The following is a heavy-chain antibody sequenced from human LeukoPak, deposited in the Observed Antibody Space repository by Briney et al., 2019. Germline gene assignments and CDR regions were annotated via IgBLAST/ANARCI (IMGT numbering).Heavy chain of an antibody. CDR3: AKGRGSGWPHRLYGMDV. J-gene: IGHJ6*02. Sequence: PGGSLRLSCAASGFTFSSYGMHWVRQAPGKGLEWVAVISYDGSNKYYADSVKGRFTISRDNSKNTLYLQMNSLRAEDTAVYYCAKGRGSGWPHRLYGMDVWGQGTTVTVSS. CDR2: ISYDGSNK. D-gene: IGHD6-19*01. V-gene: IGHV3-30*18. CDR1: GFTFSSYG.